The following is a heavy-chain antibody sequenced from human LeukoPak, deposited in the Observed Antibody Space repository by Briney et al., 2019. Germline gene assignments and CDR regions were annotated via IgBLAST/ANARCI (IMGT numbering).Heavy chain of an antibody. CDR1: GGTFSSNT. Sequence: ASVKVSCKASGGTFSSNTISWVRQAPGQGLEWMGRIIPILGIANYAQEFQGRVTITADKSTSTAYMELSSLRSEDTAVYYCARGSTMVRGPGDYYYYGMDVWGQGTTVTVSS. J-gene: IGHJ6*02. CDR3: ARGSTMVRGPGDYYYYGMDV. D-gene: IGHD3-10*01. CDR2: IIPILGIA. V-gene: IGHV1-69*02.